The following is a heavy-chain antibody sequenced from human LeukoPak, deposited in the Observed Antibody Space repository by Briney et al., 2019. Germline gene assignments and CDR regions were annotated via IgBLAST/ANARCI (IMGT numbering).Heavy chain of an antibody. Sequence: GGSLRLSCTASGFIFRSHAMHWVRQAPGKGLEWVSVISTDGSDKYYAESVKGQFTISRDNSENTLFLQMNSSSAYYTATSGSPENAFDLWGHGTLVTVSS. CDR3: PENAFDL. V-gene: IGHV3-30*04. J-gene: IGHJ3*01. D-gene: IGHD3-10*01. CDR2: ISTDGSDK. CDR1: GFIFRSHA.